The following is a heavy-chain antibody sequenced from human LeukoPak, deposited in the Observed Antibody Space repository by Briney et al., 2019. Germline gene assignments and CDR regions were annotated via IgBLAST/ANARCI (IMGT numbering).Heavy chain of an antibody. D-gene: IGHD1-26*01. Sequence: ASVKVSCKASGYTFTSHGISWVRQAPGQGLEWMGWISAYNGNTNYAQKLQGRVTMTTDTSTSTAYMELRSLRSDDTAVYYCARAGLESWELPGGYFQHWGQGTLVTVSS. J-gene: IGHJ1*01. V-gene: IGHV1-18*01. CDR3: ARAGLESWELPGGYFQH. CDR2: ISAYNGNT. CDR1: GYTFTSHG.